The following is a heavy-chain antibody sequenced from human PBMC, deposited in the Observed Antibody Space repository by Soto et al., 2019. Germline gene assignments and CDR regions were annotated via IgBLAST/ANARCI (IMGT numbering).Heavy chain of an antibody. CDR3: ARDLSITIFHDAFDI. V-gene: IGHV1-18*01. D-gene: IGHD3-9*01. J-gene: IGHJ3*02. CDR1: GYTFTSYG. CDR2: ISAYNGNT. Sequence: ASVKVSCKTSGYTFTSYGISWVRQAPGQGLEWMGWISAYNGNTNYAQKLQGRVTMTTDTSTSTAYMELRSLRSDDTAVYYCARDLSITIFHDAFDIWGQGTMVTVSS.